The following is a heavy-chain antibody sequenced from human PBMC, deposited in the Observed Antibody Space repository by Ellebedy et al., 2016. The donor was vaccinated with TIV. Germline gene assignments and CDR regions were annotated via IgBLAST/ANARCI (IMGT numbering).Heavy chain of an antibody. J-gene: IGHJ4*02. V-gene: IGHV6-1*01. Sequence: SETLSLXXAISGDSVSSDSATWNWIRQSPSRGLEWLGRTYYRSKWYNDYAVSVKSRITINSDTSKNHFSLQLSSLTPEDTAGYYCARGLDSGSWVDYWGQGTLVTVSS. CDR2: TYYRSKWYN. CDR3: ARGLDSGSWVDY. D-gene: IGHD6-13*01. CDR1: GDSVSSDSAT.